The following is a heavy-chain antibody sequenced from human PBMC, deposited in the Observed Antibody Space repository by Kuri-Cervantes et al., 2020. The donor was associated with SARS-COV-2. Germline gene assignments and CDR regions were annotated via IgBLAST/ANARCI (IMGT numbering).Heavy chain of an antibody. Sequence: GESLKISCAAPGVTFSNAWMNLVRQAPGKGLDWVGRIKCKTDGGTTDYAAPVKSRFTISRDDSKNTLYLQMNSLKTEDTAVSYYTTEQIVVVPAARSGDEHYYYYGMDVWGQGTTVTVSS. V-gene: IGHV3-15*07. CDR1: GVTFSNAW. D-gene: IGHD2-2*01. J-gene: IGHJ6*02. CDR2: IKCKTDGGTT. CDR3: TTEQIVVVPAARSGDEHYYYYGMDV.